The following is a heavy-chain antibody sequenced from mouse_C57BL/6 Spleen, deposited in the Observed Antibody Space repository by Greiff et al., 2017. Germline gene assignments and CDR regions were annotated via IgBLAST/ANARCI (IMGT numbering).Heavy chain of an antibody. CDR3: ARMFGDY. V-gene: IGHV1-74*01. CDR2: INPSDSDT. J-gene: IGHJ2*01. CDR1: GYTFTSYW. Sequence: QVQLKQPGAELVKPGASVKVSCKASGYTFTSYWMHWVKQRPGQGLEWIGKINPSDSDTNYNQKFKGKATLTVDKSSSTAYMQLSSLTSEDSAVYYCARMFGDYWGQGTTRTVSS.